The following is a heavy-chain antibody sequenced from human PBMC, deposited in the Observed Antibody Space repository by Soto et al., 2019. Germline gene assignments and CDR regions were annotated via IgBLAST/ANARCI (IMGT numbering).Heavy chain of an antibody. V-gene: IGHV4-39*01. D-gene: IGHD6-25*01. CDR1: GGSISSGGYY. Sequence: SETLSLTCTVSGGSISSGGYYWSWIRQHPGKGLEWIGYIYYSGSTYYNPSLKSRVTISVDTSKNQFSLKLSSVTAADTAVYYCARHDPVARHAFDIWGQGTMVTVSS. CDR3: ARHDPVARHAFDI. CDR2: IYYSGST. J-gene: IGHJ3*02.